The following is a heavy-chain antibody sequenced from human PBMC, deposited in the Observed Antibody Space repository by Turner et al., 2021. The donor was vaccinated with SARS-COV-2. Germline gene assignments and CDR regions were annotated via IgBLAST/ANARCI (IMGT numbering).Heavy chain of an antibody. Sequence: VQRVQTGSELQRPGASLKVSCKASGYTFTSYDINWVRQATGQGLEWMGWMNPNSGNTGYAQKFQGRVTMTRNTSISTAYMELSSLRSEDTAVYYCARAAQLTIWFDPWGQGTLVTVSS. CDR1: GYTFTSYD. J-gene: IGHJ5*02. CDR3: ARAAQLTIWFDP. D-gene: IGHD3-3*01. V-gene: IGHV1-8*01. CDR2: MNPNSGNT.